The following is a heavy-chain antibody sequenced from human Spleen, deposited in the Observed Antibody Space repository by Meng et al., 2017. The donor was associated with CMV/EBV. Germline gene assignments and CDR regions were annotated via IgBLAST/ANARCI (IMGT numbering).Heavy chain of an antibody. CDR2: IYYSGST. V-gene: IGHV4-59*01. Sequence: SETLSLTCTVSGGSMSYYYWSWIRQPPGKGLEWIGHIYYSGSTSYTPSLKSRVSISIDTSKNQFSLKLSSVTAADTAVYYCARQIEFWSGAWYYFDYWGQGTLVTVSS. D-gene: IGHD3-3*01. J-gene: IGHJ4*02. CDR3: ARQIEFWSGAWYYFDY. CDR1: GGSMSYYY.